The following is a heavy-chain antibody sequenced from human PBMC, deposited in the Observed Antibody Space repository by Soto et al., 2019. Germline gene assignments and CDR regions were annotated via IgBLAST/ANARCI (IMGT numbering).Heavy chain of an antibody. CDR3: ARGMGFYSSSSDYYYGMDV. D-gene: IGHD6-6*01. J-gene: IGHJ6*04. CDR2: INPNSGGT. Sequence: ASVKVSCKASGYTFTGYYMHWVRQAPGQGLEWMGWINPNSGGTNYAQKFQGWVTMTRDTSISTAYMELSRLRSDDTAVYYCARGMGFYSSSSDYYYGMDVWGKGTTVTVSS. CDR1: GYTFTGYY. V-gene: IGHV1-2*04.